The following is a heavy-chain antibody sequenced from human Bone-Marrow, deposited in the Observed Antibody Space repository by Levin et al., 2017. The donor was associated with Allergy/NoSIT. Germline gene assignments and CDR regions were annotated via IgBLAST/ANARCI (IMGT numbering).Heavy chain of an antibody. CDR1: GYTFTYLY. Sequence: SVKVSCKASGYTFTYLYLHWVRQAPGQALEWMGWITPFNGNTDYAPKFRDRVTITRAMSLDPVYMELRSLRSEDTAMYFCVRSSLDGDPYYFDSWGQGTLVTVSS. J-gene: IGHJ4*02. CDR3: VRSSLDGDPYYFDS. V-gene: IGHV1-45*02. D-gene: IGHD4-17*01. CDR2: ITPFNGNT.